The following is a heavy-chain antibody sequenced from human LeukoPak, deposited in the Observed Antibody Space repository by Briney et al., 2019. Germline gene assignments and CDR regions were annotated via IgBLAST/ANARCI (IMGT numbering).Heavy chain of an antibody. V-gene: IGHV3-74*01. CDR3: ARGGPYSSSSLDY. J-gene: IGHJ4*02. CDR2: IKYDGSST. CDR1: GFTLSNSW. D-gene: IGHD6-6*01. Sequence: GGSLRLSCAASGFTLSNSWLYWVRPTPYKGLVWVSRIKYDGSSTVYADSVKGRFTISRDNAKNTLDLQMNSLRAEDTAVYYCARGGPYSSSSLDYWGQGTLVTVSA.